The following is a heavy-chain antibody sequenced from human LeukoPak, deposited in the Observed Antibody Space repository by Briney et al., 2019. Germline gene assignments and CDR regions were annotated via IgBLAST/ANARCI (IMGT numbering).Heavy chain of an antibody. CDR1: GGSFSGYY. V-gene: IGHV4-34*01. CDR3: ARGPLAAAGTLTYYYYGMDV. J-gene: IGHJ6*02. CDR2: INHSGST. D-gene: IGHD6-13*01. Sequence: ETLSLTCAVYGGSFSGYYWSWIRQPPGKGLEWIGEINHSGSTNYNPSLKSRVTISVDTSKNQFSLKLSSVTAADTAVYYCARGPLAAAGTLTYYYYGMDVWGQGTTVTVSS.